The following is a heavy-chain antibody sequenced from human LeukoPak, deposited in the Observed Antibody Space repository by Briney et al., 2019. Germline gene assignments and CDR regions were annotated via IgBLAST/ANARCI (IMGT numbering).Heavy chain of an antibody. CDR3: AREKGRGGSWYYYYYYMDV. J-gene: IGHJ6*03. V-gene: IGHV3-48*03. Sequence: GGSLRLSCAACGFTFSSYEMNWVRQAPGKGLEWVSYISSSGSTIYYADSVKGRFTISRDNAKNSLYLQMNSLRAEDTAVYYCAREKGRGGSWYYYYYYMDVWGKGTTVTISS. CDR1: GFTFSSYE. CDR2: ISSSGSTI. D-gene: IGHD6-13*01.